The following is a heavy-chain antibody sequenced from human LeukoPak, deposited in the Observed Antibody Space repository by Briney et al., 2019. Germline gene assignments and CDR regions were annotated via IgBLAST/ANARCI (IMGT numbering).Heavy chain of an antibody. CDR1: GFTFSSYA. CDR3: AKSFVAYSSGWYYFDY. D-gene: IGHD6-19*01. Sequence: GGSLRLSCAAPGFTFSSYAMSWVRQAPGKGLEWVSAISGSGGSTYYADSVKGRFTISRYNSKNTLYLQMNSLRAEDTAVYYCAKSFVAYSSGWYYFDYWGQGTLVTVSS. J-gene: IGHJ4*02. V-gene: IGHV3-23*01. CDR2: ISGSGGST.